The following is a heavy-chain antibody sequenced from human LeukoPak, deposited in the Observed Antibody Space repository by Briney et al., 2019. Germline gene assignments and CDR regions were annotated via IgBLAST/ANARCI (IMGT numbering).Heavy chain of an antibody. V-gene: IGHV4-30-2*01. D-gene: IGHD6-13*01. CDR3: ARSTRSSWSRLDF. CDR2: MYDSGST. CDR1: GGSINSGAYS. J-gene: IGHJ4*02. Sequence: SETLSLTCTVSGGSINSGAYSWSWIRQPPGKGLEWIGYMYDSGSTDYNPSLKSRVTMSGDRSRNQFSLKLTSVTAADSAVYYCARSTRSSWSRLDFWGQGILVTVSS.